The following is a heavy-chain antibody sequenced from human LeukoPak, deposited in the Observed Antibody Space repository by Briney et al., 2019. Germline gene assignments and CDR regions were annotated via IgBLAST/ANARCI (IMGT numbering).Heavy chain of an antibody. CDR3: ARANGWDYDILTGYYPTPPSE. Sequence: ASVKVSCKTSGYTFTGYYMHWVRQATGQGLEWMGWINPNSGGTNYAQKFQGRVTMTRDTSISTAYMELSRLRSDDTAVYYCARANGWDYDILTGYYPTPPSEWGQGTLVTVSS. CDR2: INPNSGGT. D-gene: IGHD3-9*01. J-gene: IGHJ4*02. CDR1: GYTFTGYY. V-gene: IGHV1-2*02.